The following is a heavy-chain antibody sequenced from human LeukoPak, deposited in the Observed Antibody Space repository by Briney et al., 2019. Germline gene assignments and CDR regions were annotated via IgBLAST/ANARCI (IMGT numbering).Heavy chain of an antibody. CDR2: ITWNSGST. J-gene: IGHJ4*02. D-gene: IGHD2-2*01. Sequence: PGGSLRLSCAASGFSFDDYAMHWVRQAPGKGLEWVSGITWNSGSTGYADSVKGRFTISRDNAKNSLFVQMNSLRAEDTALYYCAKDACSGTSCSFDYWGQGTLVTVS. CDR3: AKDACSGTSCSFDY. V-gene: IGHV3-9*01. CDR1: GFSFDDYA.